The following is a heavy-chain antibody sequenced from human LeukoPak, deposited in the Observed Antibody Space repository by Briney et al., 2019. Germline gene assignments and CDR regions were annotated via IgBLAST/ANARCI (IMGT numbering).Heavy chain of an antibody. CDR2: ISSSSSYI. Sequence: GGSLRLSCRASGFTFGDYSMNWVRQAPGKGLEWVSSISSSSSYIYYADSVKGRFTISRDNAKNSLYLQMNSLRAEDTAVYYCARSYYYGSGSYRYYFDYWGQGTLVTVSS. CDR3: ARSYYYGSGSYRYYFDY. J-gene: IGHJ4*02. D-gene: IGHD3-10*01. CDR1: GFTFGDYS. V-gene: IGHV3-21*01.